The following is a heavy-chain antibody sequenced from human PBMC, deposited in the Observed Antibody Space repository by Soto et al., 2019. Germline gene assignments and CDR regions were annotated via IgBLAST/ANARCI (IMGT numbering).Heavy chain of an antibody. V-gene: IGHV3-23*01. CDR2: ISASGGST. Sequence: VGSLRLSCVASGFSITSFAMSWVRQAPGKGLEWASAISASGGSTYADSVKGRFTISRDNSKNTLYLQMNSLRVEDTAVYYCAKVLSSGGYSGALEYWGQGALVTVSS. CDR1: GFSITSFA. D-gene: IGHD1-26*01. J-gene: IGHJ4*02. CDR3: AKVLSSGGYSGALEY.